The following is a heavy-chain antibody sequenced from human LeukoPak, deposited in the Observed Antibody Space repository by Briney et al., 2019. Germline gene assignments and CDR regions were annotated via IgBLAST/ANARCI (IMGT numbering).Heavy chain of an antibody. CDR1: GFIFYSYA. D-gene: IGHD3-16*02. V-gene: IGHV3-64*01. J-gene: IGHJ4*02. CDR3: TRGPGYDYVWGTYRADY. CDR2: ITSNGGST. Sequence: GGSLRLSCAGSGFIFYSYAMHWVRQAPGRGLEYVSAITSNGGSTFYANSVKGRFTNSRDNSKNTLYLQMGSLRPEDMAVYFCTRGPGYDYVWGTYRADYWGQGTLVTVSS.